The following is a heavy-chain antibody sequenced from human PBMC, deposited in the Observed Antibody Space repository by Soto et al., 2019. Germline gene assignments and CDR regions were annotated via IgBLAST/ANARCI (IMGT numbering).Heavy chain of an antibody. CDR1: GGTFSSYA. V-gene: IGHV1-69*13. CDR3: ARTLRYFDWLLPTPNYYYYYGMDV. D-gene: IGHD3-9*01. CDR2: IIPIFGTA. J-gene: IGHJ6*02. Sequence: GASLKVSCKASGGTFSSYAISWVRQAPGQGLEWMGGIIPIFGTANYAQKFQGGVTITADESTSTAYMELSSLRSEDTAVYYCARTLRYFDWLLPTPNYYYYYGMDVWGQGTTVTVSS.